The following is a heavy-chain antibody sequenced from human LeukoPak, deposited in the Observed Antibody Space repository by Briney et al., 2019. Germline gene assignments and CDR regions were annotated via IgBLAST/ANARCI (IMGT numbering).Heavy chain of an antibody. D-gene: IGHD5-18*01. J-gene: IGHJ4*02. CDR2: INPNSGGT. CDR3: ARPFVATSHTAMVTAYFDY. CDR1: GYTFTGYY. V-gene: IGHV1-2*02. Sequence: ASVKVSCKASGYTFTGYYMHWVRQAPGQGLEWMGWINPNSGGTNYAQKFQGRVTMTRDMSTSTVYMELSSLRSEDTAVYYCARPFVATSHTAMVTAYFDYWGQGTLVTVSS.